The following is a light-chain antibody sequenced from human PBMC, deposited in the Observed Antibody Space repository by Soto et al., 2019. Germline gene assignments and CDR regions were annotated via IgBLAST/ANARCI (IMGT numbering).Light chain of an antibody. J-gene: IGLJ3*02. CDR1: NSNLGAGYD. CDR3: QAYDYSLTAFV. CDR2: GNR. V-gene: IGLV1-40*01. Sequence: QSVLTQPPSVSGAPGQRGTISCTGNNSNLGAGYDVHWYQQLPGAAPKLVVFGNRNRPSGVPERFSGSKSGTSASLAITGLQAEDEADYYCQAYDYSLTAFVFGGGTKLTVL.